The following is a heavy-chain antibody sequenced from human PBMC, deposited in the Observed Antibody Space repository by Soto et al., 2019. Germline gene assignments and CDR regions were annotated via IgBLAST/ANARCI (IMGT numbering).Heavy chain of an antibody. J-gene: IGHJ4*02. D-gene: IGHD3-9*01. CDR3: ARAGTGNFFDY. CDR1: GFTFSSYS. Sequence: EVQLVESGGGLVKPGGSLRLSCAASGFTFSSYSMNWVRQAPGKGLEWVSSISSSSSYIYYAASVKGRFTISRDNAKNPLYLQMNSLRADDTAVYYCARAGTGNFFDYWGQGTLVTVSS. CDR2: ISSSSSYI. V-gene: IGHV3-21*01.